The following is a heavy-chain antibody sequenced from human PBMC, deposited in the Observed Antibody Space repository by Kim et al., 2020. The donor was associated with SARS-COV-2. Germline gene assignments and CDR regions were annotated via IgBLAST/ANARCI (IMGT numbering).Heavy chain of an antibody. D-gene: IGHD3-10*01. Sequence: VKGRFTISRDNSKNTLYLQMNSLRAEDTAVYYCAKDLGHLLWFGDVAFDIWGQGTMVTVSS. V-gene: IGHV3-23*01. J-gene: IGHJ3*02. CDR3: AKDLGHLLWFGDVAFDI.